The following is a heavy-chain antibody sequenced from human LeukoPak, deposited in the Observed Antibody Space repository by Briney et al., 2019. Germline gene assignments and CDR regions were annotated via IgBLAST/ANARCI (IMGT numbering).Heavy chain of an antibody. V-gene: IGHV3-23*01. CDR3: AKDLVSQGPVGFMITFWDY. CDR1: GFTFSSYA. D-gene: IGHD3-16*01. Sequence: GGSLRLSCAASGFTFSSYAMSWVRQAPGKGLEWVSAISGSGGSTYYADSVKGRFTISRDNSKNTLYLQMNSLRAEDTAVYYCAKDLVSQGPVGFMITFWDYWGQGTLVTVSS. J-gene: IGHJ4*02. CDR2: ISGSGGST.